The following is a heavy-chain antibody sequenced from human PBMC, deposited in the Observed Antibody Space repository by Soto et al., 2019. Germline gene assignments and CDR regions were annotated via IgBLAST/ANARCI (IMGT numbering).Heavy chain of an antibody. CDR3: ARDQTSNYYYYMDV. CDR2: INHSGST. V-gene: IGHV4-34*01. CDR1: GGSFSGYY. J-gene: IGHJ6*03. Sequence: QVQLQQWGAGLLKPSETLSLTCAVYGGSFSGYYWSWIRQPPGKGLEWIGEINHSGSTNYNPSLKSRVTISGDTSKNQFSLKLSSVTAADTAVYYCARDQTSNYYYYMDVWGKGTTVTVSS. D-gene: IGHD6-6*01.